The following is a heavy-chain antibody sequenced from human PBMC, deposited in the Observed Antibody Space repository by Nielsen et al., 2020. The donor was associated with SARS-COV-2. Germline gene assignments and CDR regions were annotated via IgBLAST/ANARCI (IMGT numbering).Heavy chain of an antibody. CDR3: ARERYNWNSNWFDP. CDR2: IGTAGDT. D-gene: IGHD1-7*01. J-gene: IGHJ5*02. Sequence: GESLKISCAASGFTFSSYDMHWVRQATGKGLEWVSAIGTAGDTYYPGSVKGRFTISRENAKNSLYLQMNSLRAGDTAVYYCARERYNWNSNWFDPWGQGTLVTVSS. CDR1: GFTFSSYD. V-gene: IGHV3-13*01.